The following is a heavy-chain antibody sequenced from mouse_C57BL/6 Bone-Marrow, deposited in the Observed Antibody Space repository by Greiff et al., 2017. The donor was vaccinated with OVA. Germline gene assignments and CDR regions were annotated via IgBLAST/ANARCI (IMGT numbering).Heavy chain of an antibody. J-gene: IGHJ4*01. V-gene: IGHV5-17*01. CDR1: GFTFSDYG. CDR3: ARRGLWLLRPYAMDY. D-gene: IGHD2-3*01. CDR2: ISSGRSTI. Sequence: EVQRVESGGGLVKPGGSLKLSCAASGFTFSDYGMHWVRQAPEKGLEWVAYISSGRSTIYYADTVKGRFTISRDNAKNTLFLQMTSLRSEDTAMYYCARRGLWLLRPYAMDYWGQGTSVTVSS.